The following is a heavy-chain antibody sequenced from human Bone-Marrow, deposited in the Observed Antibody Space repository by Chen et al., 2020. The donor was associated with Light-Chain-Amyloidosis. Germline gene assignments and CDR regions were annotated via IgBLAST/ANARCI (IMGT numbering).Heavy chain of an antibody. V-gene: IGHV5-51*01. D-gene: IGHD5-12*01. CDR1: GYTFPNYW. Sequence: EVQLEQSGPEVKKPGECMKISCKGSGYTFPNYWIGCVGQMPGKGLEWLGVIYPDDSDARHSPSCEGQVTISADKSITPSYQQWRSLKASDTAMYYCARRRDGYNFDDGGQGTLVTVSS. CDR3: ARRRDGYNFDD. J-gene: IGHJ4*02. CDR2: IYPDDSDA.